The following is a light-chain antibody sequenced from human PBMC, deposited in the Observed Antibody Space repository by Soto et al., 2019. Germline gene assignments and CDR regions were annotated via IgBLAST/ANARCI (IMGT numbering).Light chain of an antibody. CDR3: QQYGSSPWT. J-gene: IGKJ1*01. V-gene: IGKV3-20*01. CDR1: QSVSSSF. CDR2: GAS. Sequence: EIVLTQSPGTLSLSPGERATLSCRASQSVSSSFLAWYQQKPGQAPRLHIYGASSRATGIPDRFSGSGSGTAFTLTISRLEPEEFAVYYCQQYGSSPWTFGQGTKVEIK.